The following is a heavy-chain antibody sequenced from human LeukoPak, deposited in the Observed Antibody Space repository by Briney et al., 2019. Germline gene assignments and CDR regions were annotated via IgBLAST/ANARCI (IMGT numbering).Heavy chain of an antibody. D-gene: IGHD1-14*01. CDR2: IKSKTDGGTT. J-gene: IGHJ4*02. Sequence: WIRQPPGKGLEWVGRIKSKTDGGTTDYAAPVKDRFTISRDGSKTTLYLQMNSLKTEDTAVYYCTTSSRRATDYWGQGTLVTVSS. CDR3: TTSSRRATDY. V-gene: IGHV3-15*01.